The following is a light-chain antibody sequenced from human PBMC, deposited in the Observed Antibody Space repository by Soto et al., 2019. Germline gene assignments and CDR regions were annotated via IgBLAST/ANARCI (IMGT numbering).Light chain of an antibody. V-gene: IGKV3-20*01. Sequence: EIVLTXSPGTLSLSPGERATLSCRASQSVSSSYLAWYQQKPGQAPRLLIFGASSRATGIPDRFSGSGSGTALTLTISRLEPEDFAVYYCQQYGSSPLTFGGGTKVEIK. CDR3: QQYGSSPLT. CDR2: GAS. J-gene: IGKJ4*01. CDR1: QSVSSSY.